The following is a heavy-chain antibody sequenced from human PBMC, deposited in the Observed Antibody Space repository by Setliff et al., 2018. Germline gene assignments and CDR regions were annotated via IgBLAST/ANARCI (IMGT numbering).Heavy chain of an antibody. CDR2: ISPYNGYI. V-gene: IGHV1-18*01. J-gene: IGHJ4*02. D-gene: IGHD2-2*01. Sequence: WASVKVSCKASGYTFSTYGIAWVRQAPGQGLEWMGWISPYNGYIIYAHKFQGRVTMTTDTSTGTADMELRNLRSDDTAVYYCTRGPKDFVVPPTANIFDYWGQGTVVTVSS. CDR1: GYTFSTYG. CDR3: TRGPKDFVVPPTANIFDY.